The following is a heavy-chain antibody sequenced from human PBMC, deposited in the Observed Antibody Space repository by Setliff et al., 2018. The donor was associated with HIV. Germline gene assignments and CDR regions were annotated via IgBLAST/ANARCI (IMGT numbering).Heavy chain of an antibody. J-gene: IGHJ3*02. CDR1: GYTFTNYY. CDR3: AREPLPYRDFVVVAAAFDI. D-gene: IGHD2-15*01. V-gene: IGHV1-46*01. Sequence: ASVKVSCKASGYTFTNYYLHWVRQAPGQGLAWMGIINPSGGSTIYAQKLQGRVTMTRDTSTNTVYMELSSLRSEDTAVYYCAREPLPYRDFVVVAAAFDIWGQGTMVTVSS. CDR2: INPSGGST.